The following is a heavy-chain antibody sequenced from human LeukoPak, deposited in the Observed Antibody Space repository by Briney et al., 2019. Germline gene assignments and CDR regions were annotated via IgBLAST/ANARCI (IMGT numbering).Heavy chain of an antibody. Sequence: SCKASGGTFSSYAMSWVRQAPGKGLEWVSAISGSGGSTYYADSVKGRFTISRDNSKNTLYLQMNSLRAEDTAVYYCAKGDQVVDYWGRGTLVTVSS. CDR2: ISGSGGST. CDR3: AKGDQVVDY. J-gene: IGHJ4*02. D-gene: IGHD2-2*01. CDR1: GGTFSSYA. V-gene: IGHV3-23*01.